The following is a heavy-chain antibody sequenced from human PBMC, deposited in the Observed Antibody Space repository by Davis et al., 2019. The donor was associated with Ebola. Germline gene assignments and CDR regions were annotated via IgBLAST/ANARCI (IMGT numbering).Heavy chain of an antibody. Sequence: GESLKIPCKGSGYSFTSYWIAWVRQMPGKGLEWMGIVYPDDSDTRYSPSFQGQVTISADESISTAYLQWSSLKASDTAMYYCARGTSLARNFDYWGQGTLVTVSS. CDR3: ARGTSLARNFDY. CDR2: VYPDDSDT. D-gene: IGHD3-3*02. J-gene: IGHJ4*02. CDR1: GYSFTSYW. V-gene: IGHV5-51*01.